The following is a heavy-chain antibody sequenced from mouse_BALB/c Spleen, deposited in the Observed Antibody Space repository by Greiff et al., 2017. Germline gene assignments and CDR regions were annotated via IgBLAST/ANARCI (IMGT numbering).Heavy chain of an antibody. CDR2: ISYSGST. CDR1: GDSITSGY. CDR3: ASSYYGSSSYYFDY. D-gene: IGHD1-1*01. J-gene: IGHJ2*01. V-gene: IGHV3-8*02. Sequence: VQLQQSGPSLVKPSQTLSLTCSVTGDSITSGYWNWIRKFPGNKLEYMGYISYSGSTYYNPSLKSRISITRDTSKNQYYLQLNSVTTEDTATYYCASSYYGSSSYYFDYWGQGTTLTVSS.